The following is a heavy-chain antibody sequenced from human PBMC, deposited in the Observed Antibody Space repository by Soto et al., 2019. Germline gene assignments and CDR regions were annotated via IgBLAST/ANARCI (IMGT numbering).Heavy chain of an antibody. CDR1: GFTFSSHA. J-gene: IGHJ4*02. Sequence: AGGSLRLSCAASGFTFSSHAMHWVRQAPGKGLEWVAVISYDGSVRYFADSVKGRFTISRDNSKNTLYLQMNSLTAEDTAMYYCARDLNWNFILNYWGQGTLVTVSS. D-gene: IGHD1-7*01. CDR3: ARDLNWNFILNY. CDR2: ISYDGSVR. V-gene: IGHV3-30*04.